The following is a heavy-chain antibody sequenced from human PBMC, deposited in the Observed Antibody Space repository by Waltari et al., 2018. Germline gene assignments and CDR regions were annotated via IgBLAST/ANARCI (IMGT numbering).Heavy chain of an antibody. Sequence: EVQLVESGGGLVQPGGSLRLSCAASGFIFSDHYMDWARQAPGKGLEWVGRTRKKTNGYTTEYAASVKGRFTISRDDSKNSLYLEMNSLKTEDTAVYYCVRVERGGSIDCWGQGALVTVPS. CDR3: VRVERGGSIDC. CDR2: TRKKTNGYTT. J-gene: IGHJ4*02. V-gene: IGHV3-72*01. CDR1: GFIFSDHY. D-gene: IGHD2-15*01.